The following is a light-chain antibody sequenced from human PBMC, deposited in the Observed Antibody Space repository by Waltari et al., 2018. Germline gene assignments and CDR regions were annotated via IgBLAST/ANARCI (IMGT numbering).Light chain of an antibody. CDR1: ESVLYNSNNKNY. CDR2: WAS. V-gene: IGKV4-1*01. Sequence: IVMTQSPDSLTVSLGERATINCKSSESVLYNSNNKNYLAWYQQKPGQPPKLLIYWASTRESGVPDRFSGSGSGTDFTLTISSLQAEDVAVYYCQQYYSTPQTFGQWTKVEIK. J-gene: IGKJ1*01. CDR3: QQYYSTPQT.